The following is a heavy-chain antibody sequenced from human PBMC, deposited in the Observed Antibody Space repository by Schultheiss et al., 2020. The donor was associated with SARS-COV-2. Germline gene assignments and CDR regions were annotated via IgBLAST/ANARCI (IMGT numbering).Heavy chain of an antibody. CDR2: IYYSGST. D-gene: IGHD3-3*01. Sequence: SETLSLTCTVSGGSISSYYWSWIRQPPGKGLEWIGYIYYSGSTNYNPSLKSRVTISVDTSKNQFSLKLSSVTAADTAVYYCARHADFLTYYYMDVWGKGTTVTVSS. CDR1: GGSISSYY. V-gene: IGHV4-59*08. CDR3: ARHADFLTYYYMDV. J-gene: IGHJ6*03.